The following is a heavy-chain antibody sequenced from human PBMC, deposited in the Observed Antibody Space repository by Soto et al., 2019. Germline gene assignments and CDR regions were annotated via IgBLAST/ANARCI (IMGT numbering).Heavy chain of an antibody. J-gene: IGHJ4*02. CDR2: ISLGDSYK. Sequence: QVQLVESGGGLVKPGGSLRLACAASGFTFSDYFMSWVRQAPGQGLEWVSFISLGDSYKKTADSVKGRFTISRDNAKNSLYLQKNRLRGEDTALYYCVREGRTDEDGYDASGYYFDYWGQGTLVTVSS. CDR3: VREGRTDEDGYDASGYYFDY. D-gene: IGHD5-18*01. CDR1: GFTFSDYF. V-gene: IGHV3-11*06.